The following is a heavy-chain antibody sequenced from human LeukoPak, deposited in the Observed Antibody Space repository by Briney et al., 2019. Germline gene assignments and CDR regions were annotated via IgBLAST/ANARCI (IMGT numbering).Heavy chain of an antibody. Sequence: GESLKISCKGSGYSFTSYWIGWVRQMPGKGLEWMGIIYPGNSDTRYSPSFQGQVTISADKSISSAYMQWSSLKASDTAMYYCARRGSSWGAYYFDYWGQGTLVTVSS. CDR2: IYPGNSDT. V-gene: IGHV5-51*01. CDR1: GYSFTSYW. J-gene: IGHJ4*02. CDR3: ARRGSSWGAYYFDY. D-gene: IGHD6-13*01.